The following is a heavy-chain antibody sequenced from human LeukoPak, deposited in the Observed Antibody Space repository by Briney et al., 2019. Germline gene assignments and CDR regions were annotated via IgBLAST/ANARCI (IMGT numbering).Heavy chain of an antibody. J-gene: IGHJ1*01. CDR2: ISGSDPGT. Sequence: PGGSLRLSCAASGFMFSKYAMSWVRQAPGRRLEWVSAISGSDPGTYYADSVKGRFTISRDNSKNTLYLQMNSLRAEDTAVYYCAKVKPSAMVRGVMGFQHWGQGTLVTVSS. V-gene: IGHV3-23*01. CDR3: AKVKPSAMVRGVMGFQH. D-gene: IGHD3-10*01. CDR1: GFMFSKYA.